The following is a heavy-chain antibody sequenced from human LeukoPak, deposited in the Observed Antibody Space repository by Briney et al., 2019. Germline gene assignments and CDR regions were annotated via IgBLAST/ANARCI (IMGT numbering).Heavy chain of an antibody. Sequence: GGSLRLSCAASGFTFSSYGMHWVRQAPGKGLEWVAFVRNDGSNTYYVDSLKGRFTISSDNSKGTVYLQMNSLRAEDSAVYYWATSVGFYDTSGYYPLWGQGTLVTVSS. CDR3: ATSVGFYDTSGYYPL. V-gene: IGHV3-30*02. CDR1: GFTFSSYG. D-gene: IGHD3-22*01. J-gene: IGHJ4*02. CDR2: VRNDGSNT.